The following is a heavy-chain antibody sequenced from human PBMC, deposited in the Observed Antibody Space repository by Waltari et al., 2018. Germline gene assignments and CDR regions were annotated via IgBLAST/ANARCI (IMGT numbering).Heavy chain of an antibody. J-gene: IGHJ4*02. D-gene: IGHD2-2*01. CDR1: GGSISSSY. V-gene: IGHV4-4*07. Sequence: QVQLQESGPGLVKPSETLSLTCPVYGGSISSSYWSWIRQPAGKGLEWIGRIYTSGSTNDNPSLKSRGTMSVDTSKNQFALKLSSVTAADTAVNYCARAYCSSTSCYFDYWGQGTLVTVSS. CDR2: IYTSGST. CDR3: ARAYCSSTSCYFDY.